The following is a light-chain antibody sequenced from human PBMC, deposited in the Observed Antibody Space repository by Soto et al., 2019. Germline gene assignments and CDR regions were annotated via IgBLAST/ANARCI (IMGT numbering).Light chain of an antibody. CDR3: QTWVSGIEV. Sequence: QLVLTQSPSASASLGASVKLTCTLSSGHSSYAIAWHQQQPEKGPRYLMKLNSDGSHSKGDGIPDRFSGSSSGAERYLTISRLQSEDEADYYCQTWVSGIEVFGGGTQVTVL. CDR1: SGHSSYA. J-gene: IGLJ2*01. CDR2: LNSDGSH. V-gene: IGLV4-69*01.